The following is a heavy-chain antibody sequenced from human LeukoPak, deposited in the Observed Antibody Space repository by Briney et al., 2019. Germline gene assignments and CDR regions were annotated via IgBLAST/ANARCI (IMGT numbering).Heavy chain of an antibody. CDR3: TTDDPGWELPTKSHWFDP. J-gene: IGHJ5*02. CDR2: IKGKIEGGTT. V-gene: IGHV3-15*01. Sequence: GGSLRLSCAASGFTLSNAWMSWVRQAPGGGRKWGGRIKGKIEGGTTDYAAPVKGRFTISRDNSKNTLYLQMNSLKTEDTAVYYCTTDDPGWELPTKSHWFDPWGQGTLVTVSS. D-gene: IGHD1-26*01. CDR1: GFTLSNAW.